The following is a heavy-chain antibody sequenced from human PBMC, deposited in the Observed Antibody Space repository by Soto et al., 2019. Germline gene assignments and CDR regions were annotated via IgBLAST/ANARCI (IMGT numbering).Heavy chain of an antibody. Sequence: EEQVLESGGGLVQPGGSLRLSCAASGFSFGSYVMTWVRQAPGKGLEWVSGISASGRSTYYADSVKGRFTVSRDNSKNTLYLDMNNLRVEDTAVYFCTRAFAYKMPSFWYFDLWGRGTLVTVSP. CDR3: TRAFAYKMPSFWYFDL. CDR2: ISASGRST. CDR1: GFSFGSYV. V-gene: IGHV3-23*01. D-gene: IGHD1-1*01. J-gene: IGHJ2*01.